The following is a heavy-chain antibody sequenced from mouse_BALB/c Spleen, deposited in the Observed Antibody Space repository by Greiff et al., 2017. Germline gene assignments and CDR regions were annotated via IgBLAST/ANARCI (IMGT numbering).Heavy chain of an antibody. CDR3: ARDDYAFAY. V-gene: IGHV5-17*02. CDR1: GFTFSSFG. Sequence: EVMLVESGGGLVQPGGSRKLSCAASGFTFSSFGMHWVRQAPEKGLEWVAYISSGSSTIYYADTVKGRFTISRDNPKNTLFLQMTSLRSEDTAMYYCARDDYAFAYWGQGTLVTVSA. D-gene: IGHD2-4*01. J-gene: IGHJ3*01. CDR2: ISSGSSTI.